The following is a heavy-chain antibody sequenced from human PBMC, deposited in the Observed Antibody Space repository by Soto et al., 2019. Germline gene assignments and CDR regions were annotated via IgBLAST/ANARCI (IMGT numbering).Heavy chain of an antibody. CDR1: GGSISSGDYY. Sequence: QVQLQESGPGLVKPSQTLSLTCTVSGGSISSGDYYWSWIRQHPGKGLEWIGYIYYSGRTYYNPSLKSRVTISVDTSKIQFSLKLSSVTAADTAVYYCARWWSGSRQGFDPWGQGTLVTVSS. V-gene: IGHV4-31*03. J-gene: IGHJ5*02. CDR2: IYYSGRT. CDR3: ARWWSGSRQGFDP. D-gene: IGHD3-3*01.